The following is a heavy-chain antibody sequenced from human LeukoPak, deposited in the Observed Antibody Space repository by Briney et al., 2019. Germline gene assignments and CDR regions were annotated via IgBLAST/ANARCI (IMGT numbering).Heavy chain of an antibody. Sequence: ASVKVSCKAFGYTFTGYYVHWVRQAPGQGLEWMGWINPKSGGTNYAQKFQGRVTMTRDTSISTAYMELSRLRSDDKAVYYCARLPSYGWGRGDRVDYWGQGTLVTVSS. CDR2: INPKSGGT. J-gene: IGHJ4*02. CDR1: GYTFTGYY. V-gene: IGHV1-2*02. CDR3: ARLPSYGWGRGDRVDY. D-gene: IGHD3-10*01.